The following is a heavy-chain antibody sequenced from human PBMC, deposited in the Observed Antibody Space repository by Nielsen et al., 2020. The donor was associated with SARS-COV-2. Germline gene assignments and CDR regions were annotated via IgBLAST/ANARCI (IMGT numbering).Heavy chain of an antibody. CDR2: IDRNSAII. V-gene: IGHV3-9*01. J-gene: IGHJ3*01. CDR3: TKGGRGYYYDIDAFDV. D-gene: IGHD3-22*01. Sequence: GGSLRLSCAAFGFTFDDYAMYWVRQAPGKGLEWVSGIDRNSAIIGYADSVKGRFTISRDNAKNSLYLQMNSLRTEDTALYYCTKGGRGYYYDIDAFDVWGQGTTVTVSS. CDR1: GFTFDDYA.